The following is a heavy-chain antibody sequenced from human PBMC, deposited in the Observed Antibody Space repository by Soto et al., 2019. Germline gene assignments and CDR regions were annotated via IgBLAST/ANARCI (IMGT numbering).Heavy chain of an antibody. CDR3: ARDQFYSSSSTYYYGMDV. CDR1: GYTFTSYG. CDR2: ISAYNGNT. V-gene: IGHV1-18*01. Sequence: ASVKVSCKASGYTFTSYGISWVRQAPGQGLEWMGWISAYNGNTNYAQKLQGRVTMTTDTSTSTAYMELRSLRSDDTAVYYCARDQFYSSSSTYYYGMDVWGQGTTVTVS. J-gene: IGHJ6*02. D-gene: IGHD6-6*01.